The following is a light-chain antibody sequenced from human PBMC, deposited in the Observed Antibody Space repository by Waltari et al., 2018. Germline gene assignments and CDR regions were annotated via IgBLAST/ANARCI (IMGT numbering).Light chain of an antibody. Sequence: QSVVTQPPSASGTPGPRVAISCSGSSSNIGDNFVYWYQKLPGTAPKLLIYRNNQRPSGVPDRFSGSKSGTSASLAISGLRSEDEADYYCATWDDGLSGWVFGGGTKLTVL. J-gene: IGLJ3*02. CDR1: SSNIGDNF. V-gene: IGLV1-47*01. CDR2: RNN. CDR3: ATWDDGLSGWV.